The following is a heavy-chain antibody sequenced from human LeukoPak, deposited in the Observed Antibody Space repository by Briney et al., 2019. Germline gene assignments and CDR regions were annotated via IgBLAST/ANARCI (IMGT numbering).Heavy chain of an antibody. CDR2: IRSKAYGGTT. V-gene: IGHV3-49*04. CDR1: GFTFGVYA. J-gene: IGHJ4*02. D-gene: IGHD4-17*01. CDR3: TRFYMTTDDY. Sequence: GGSLRLSCTASGFTFGVYAMSWVRQAPGKGLEWVGFIRSKAYGGTTEYAASVKSRFTISRDDSKSIAYLQMNSLKTEDTAVYYCTRFYMTTDDYWGQGTLVTVSS.